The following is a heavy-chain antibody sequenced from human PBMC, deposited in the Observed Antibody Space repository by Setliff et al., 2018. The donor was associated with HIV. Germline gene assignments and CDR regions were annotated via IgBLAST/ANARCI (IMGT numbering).Heavy chain of an antibody. Sequence: GGSLRLSCAASGLTFSRYAMSWVRQAPGKGLEWVSIIYSGGDTYHADSVKGRVTLSRDNSKNTLYLQMNSLRSDDTAVYYCAGDGWRHVLHGNYYYYFMDVWGKGTTVTVSS. D-gene: IGHD2-8*01. J-gene: IGHJ6*03. V-gene: IGHV3-53*05. CDR2: IYSGGDT. CDR1: GLTFSRYA. CDR3: AGDGWRHVLHGNYYYYFMDV.